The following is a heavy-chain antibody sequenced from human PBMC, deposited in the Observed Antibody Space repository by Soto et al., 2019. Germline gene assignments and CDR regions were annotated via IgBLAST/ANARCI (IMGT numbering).Heavy chain of an antibody. V-gene: IGHV4-34*01. D-gene: IGHD2-15*01. CDR3: ARRGYCSGGSCYSWFDP. Sequence: SETLSLTCAVYGGSFSCYYWSWIRQPPGKGLEWVGEINHSGSTNYNPSLKSRVTISVDTSKNQFSLKLSSVTAADTAVYYCARRGYCSGGSCYSWFDPWGQGTLVTVSS. CDR2: INHSGST. J-gene: IGHJ5*02. CDR1: GGSFSCYY.